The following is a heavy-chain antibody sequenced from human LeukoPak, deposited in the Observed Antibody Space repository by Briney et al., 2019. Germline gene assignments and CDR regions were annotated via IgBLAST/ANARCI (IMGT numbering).Heavy chain of an antibody. J-gene: IGHJ4*02. CDR1: GGSIYTYY. V-gene: IGHV4-59*01. CDR3: ARVNRAVAAALDY. CDR2: IYHSGST. Sequence: PSEILSLTCSVSGGSIYTYYWSWIRQSPGKGLEWIGYIYHSGSTNYNPSLKSRVTISVDTSKNQFSLKLSSVTAADTAVYYCARVNRAVAAALDYWGQGTLVTVSS. D-gene: IGHD6-13*01.